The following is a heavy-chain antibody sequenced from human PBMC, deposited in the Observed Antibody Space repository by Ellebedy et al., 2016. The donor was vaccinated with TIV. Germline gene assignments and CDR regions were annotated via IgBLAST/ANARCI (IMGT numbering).Heavy chain of an antibody. CDR2: LYPNAGNT. Sequence: AASVKVSCKASGYTFTNYYIHWVRQAPGQGLEWMGILYPNAGNTNYAQQFQGRVTVTRDTSTSTAYMELSSLTSEDTAVYYCARGNYYDINAYPWFDPWGQGTLVTVSS. CDR1: GYTFTNYY. J-gene: IGHJ5*02. CDR3: ARGNYYDINAYPWFDP. V-gene: IGHV1-46*01. D-gene: IGHD3-22*01.